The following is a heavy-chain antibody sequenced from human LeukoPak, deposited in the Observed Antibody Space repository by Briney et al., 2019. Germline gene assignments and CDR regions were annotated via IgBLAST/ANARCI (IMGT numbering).Heavy chain of an antibody. D-gene: IGHD1-1*01. Sequence: PGGSLRLSCVASGFTFSSYWMSWVRQAPGKGLEWVANIKQDGSEKYYVDSVKGRFTISRDNAKNSLYLQMNSLRAEDTAVYYCASSDYNLFGYWGQGTLVTVSS. J-gene: IGHJ4*02. CDR3: ASSDYNLFGY. V-gene: IGHV3-7*01. CDR1: GFTFSSYW. CDR2: IKQDGSEK.